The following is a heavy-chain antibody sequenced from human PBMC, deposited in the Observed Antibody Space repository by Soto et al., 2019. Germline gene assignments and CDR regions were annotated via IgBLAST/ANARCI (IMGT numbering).Heavy chain of an antibody. J-gene: IGHJ6*02. CDR2: IKQDGSEK. D-gene: IGHD6-19*01. CDR1: GFTFSSYW. V-gene: IGHV3-7*03. Sequence: EVQLLESGGGLVQPGGSLRLSCAASGFTFSSYWMSWVRQAPGKGLEWVANIKQDGSEKYYVDSVKGRFTISRDNAKNSLYLQMNSLRAEDTAVYYCARDQWLVEDYYYYYGMDVWGQGTTVTVSS. CDR3: ARDQWLVEDYYYYYGMDV.